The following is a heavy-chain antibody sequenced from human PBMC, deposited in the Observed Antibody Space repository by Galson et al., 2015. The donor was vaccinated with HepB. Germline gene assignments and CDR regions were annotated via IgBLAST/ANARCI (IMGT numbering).Heavy chain of an antibody. CDR3: AGDRYVDYAVKWFDP. CDR1: GYTFIDYD. V-gene: IGHV1-46*01. Sequence: SVKVSCKASGYTFIDYDIHWVRQRPGQGLEWMGMINPNGDNTTNAQKFQGRVTMTTGTSTATVYMELSSLTSDDAALYYCAGDRYVDYAVKWFDPWGQGTLGTVSS. D-gene: IGHD4-17*01. J-gene: IGHJ5*02. CDR2: INPNGDNT.